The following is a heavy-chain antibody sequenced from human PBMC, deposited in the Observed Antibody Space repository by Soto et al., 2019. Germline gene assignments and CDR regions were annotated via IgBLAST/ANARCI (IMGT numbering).Heavy chain of an antibody. Sequence: QVQLQESGPGLLKPSETLSLTCTVSGGSISTYFWSWIRQPPGKGLEWIGYIYYKGTTNYNPSLKSRLSMSVDTSKNQFSLKMTSVPAADTAVYYCARGQGQLRFDPWGQGTLVTVSS. CDR1: GGSISTYF. CDR2: IYYKGTT. J-gene: IGHJ5*02. D-gene: IGHD1-1*01. CDR3: ARGQGQLRFDP. V-gene: IGHV4-59*01.